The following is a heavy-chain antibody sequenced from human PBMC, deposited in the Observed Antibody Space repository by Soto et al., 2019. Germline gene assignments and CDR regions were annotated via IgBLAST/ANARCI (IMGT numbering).Heavy chain of an antibody. V-gene: IGHV3-30*18. D-gene: IGHD6-13*01. CDR3: AKLAHGSSFIFDY. Sequence: QVQLVESGGGVVQPGRSLRLSCAASGFTFSSYGMHWVRQAPGKGLEWVAVISYDGSNKYYADSVKGRFTISRDNSKNTLYLQMNSLRAEDTAVYYCAKLAHGSSFIFDYWGQGTLVTVSS. CDR2: ISYDGSNK. J-gene: IGHJ4*02. CDR1: GFTFSSYG.